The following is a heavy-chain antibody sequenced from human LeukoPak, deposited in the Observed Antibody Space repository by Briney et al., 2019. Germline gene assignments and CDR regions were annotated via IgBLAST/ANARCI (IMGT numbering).Heavy chain of an antibody. Sequence: PSETLSLTCAVSGGSISSGGYSWSWIRQPPGKGLEWIGYIYYSGSTNYNPSLKSRVTISVDTSKNQFSLKLSSVTAADTAVYYCARSLGAYGGYGDWFDPWGQGTLVTVSS. CDR1: GGSISSGGYS. J-gene: IGHJ5*02. D-gene: IGHD5-12*01. V-gene: IGHV4-61*08. CDR2: IYYSGST. CDR3: ARSLGAYGGYGDWFDP.